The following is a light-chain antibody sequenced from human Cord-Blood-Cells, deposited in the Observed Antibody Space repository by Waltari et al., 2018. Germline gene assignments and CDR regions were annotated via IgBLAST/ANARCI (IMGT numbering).Light chain of an antibody. V-gene: IGLV2-23*02. CDR1: RSDVGRYNL. CDR2: EVS. CDR3: CSYAGSSTFYV. Sequence: QSALPLPAPPSGSPGHSLTISCTATRSDVGRYNLFSSYQQHPCKAPKLMIYEVSKRPSGVSNRFSGSKSGNTASLTISGLQAEDEADYYCCSYAGSSTFYVFGTGTKVTVL. J-gene: IGLJ1*01.